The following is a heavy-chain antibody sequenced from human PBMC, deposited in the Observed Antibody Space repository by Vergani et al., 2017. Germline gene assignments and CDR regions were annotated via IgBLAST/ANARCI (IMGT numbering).Heavy chain of an antibody. V-gene: IGHV5-51*01. D-gene: IGHD5-18*01. Sequence: EVQLVQSGAEVKKPGESLKISCKGSGYSFTSYWIGWVRQMPGKGLEWMGIIYPGDSDTRYSPSFPGQVTISADKSISTAYLQWSSLKASDTAMYYCARPYADTAMEPYYFDYWGQGTLVTVSS. J-gene: IGHJ4*02. CDR1: GYSFTSYW. CDR3: ARPYADTAMEPYYFDY. CDR2: IYPGDSDT.